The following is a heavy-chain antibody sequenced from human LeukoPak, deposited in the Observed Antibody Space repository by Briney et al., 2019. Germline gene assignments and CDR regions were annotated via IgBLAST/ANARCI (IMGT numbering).Heavy chain of an antibody. CDR3: AKDKTVYSYGFDY. J-gene: IGHJ4*02. CDR1: GFTFSSYG. Sequence: GGSLRLSCAASGFTFSSYGMHWVRQAPGKGLEWVAVISYDGSNKYYADSVKDRFTISRDNSKNTLYLQMNSLRAEDTAVYYCAKDKTVYSYGFDYWGQGTLVTVSS. V-gene: IGHV3-30*18. D-gene: IGHD5-18*01. CDR2: ISYDGSNK.